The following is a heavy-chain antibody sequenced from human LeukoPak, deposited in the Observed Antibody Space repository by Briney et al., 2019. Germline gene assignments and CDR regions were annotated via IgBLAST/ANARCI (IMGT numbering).Heavy chain of an antibody. Sequence: TGGSLRLSCAASRFTFSSYGMSWVRQAPGKGLEWVSGISRNTGSTYYADSVKGRFTISRDNSKNTLYLQMNSLRAEDTAVYYCAANYYDSGSSPYWGQGTLVTVSS. D-gene: IGHD3-10*01. CDR2: ISRNTGST. V-gene: IGHV3-23*01. J-gene: IGHJ4*02. CDR3: AANYYDSGSSPY. CDR1: RFTFSSYG.